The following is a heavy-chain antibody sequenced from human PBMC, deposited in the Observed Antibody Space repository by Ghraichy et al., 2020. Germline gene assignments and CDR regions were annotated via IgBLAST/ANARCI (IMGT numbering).Heavy chain of an antibody. CDR1: GFTFSSYA. CDR2: ISGSGGST. CDR3: AKDPGGSGYYSSNYFDY. J-gene: IGHJ4*02. D-gene: IGHD3-22*01. V-gene: IGHV3-23*01. Sequence: GGSLRLSCAASGFTFSSYAMSWVRQAPGKGLEWVSAISGSGGSTYYADPVKGRFTISRDNSKNTMYLQMNSLRAEDTAVYYCAKDPGGSGYYSSNYFDYWGQGTLVTVSS.